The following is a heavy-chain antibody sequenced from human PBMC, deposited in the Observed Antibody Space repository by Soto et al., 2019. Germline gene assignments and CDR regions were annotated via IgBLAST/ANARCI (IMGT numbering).Heavy chain of an antibody. D-gene: IGHD6-13*01. CDR2: IIPIFGTA. Sequence: SVKVSCKASGGTFSSYAISWVRQAPGQGLEWMGGIIPIFGTANYAQKFQGRVTITADESTSTAYMELSRLRSEDTAVYYCAREGREAAESDMDVWGQGTTVTVSS. V-gene: IGHV1-69*13. J-gene: IGHJ6*02. CDR3: AREGREAAESDMDV. CDR1: GGTFSSYA.